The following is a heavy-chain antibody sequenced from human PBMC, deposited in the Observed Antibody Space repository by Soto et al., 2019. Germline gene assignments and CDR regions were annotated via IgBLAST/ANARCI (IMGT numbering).Heavy chain of an antibody. Sequence: GGSLRLSCAASGFTFSSYAMSWVRQAPGKGLEWVSVICGNGSNTYYADSVKGRFTISSDNSKNTLYLQMNSLRAEDTAVYYCAISTPGLVPAALYYWGQGTLVTVSS. V-gene: IGHV3-23*01. CDR1: GFTFSSYA. CDR3: AISTPGLVPAALYY. J-gene: IGHJ4*02. CDR2: ICGNGSNT. D-gene: IGHD2-2*01.